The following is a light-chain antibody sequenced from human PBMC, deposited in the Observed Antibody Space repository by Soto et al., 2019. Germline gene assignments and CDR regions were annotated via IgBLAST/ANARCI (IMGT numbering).Light chain of an antibody. CDR1: QSVVSSH. J-gene: IGKJ1*01. V-gene: IGKV3-20*01. CDR3: QQYEIAPKT. Sequence: EIVLTQSPGTLSLSPGERATLSCRASQSVVSSHLAWYQQKLGQAPRLLIYGVSSRATGIPDRFSGSGSGTDFTLSISGLEPEDFAVYYCQQYEIAPKTFGQGTKVEIK. CDR2: GVS.